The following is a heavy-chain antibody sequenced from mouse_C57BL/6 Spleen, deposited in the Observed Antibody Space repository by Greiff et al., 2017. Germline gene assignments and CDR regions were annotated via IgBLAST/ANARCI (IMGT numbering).Heavy chain of an antibody. J-gene: IGHJ1*03. Sequence: VQLQQSGAELVKPGASVKISCKASGYAFSSYWMNWVKQRPGKGLEWIGQIYPGDGDTTYNGKFKGKATLTADKSSSAAYMQLSSLTSEDSAVYFCARSGSPWYFDVWGTGTTVTVSS. D-gene: IGHD1-3*01. CDR1: GYAFSSYW. V-gene: IGHV1-80*01. CDR2: IYPGDGDT. CDR3: ARSGSPWYFDV.